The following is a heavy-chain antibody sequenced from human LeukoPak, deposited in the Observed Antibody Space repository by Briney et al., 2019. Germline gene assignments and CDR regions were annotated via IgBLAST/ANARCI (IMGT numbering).Heavy chain of an antibody. CDR2: IYYSGST. J-gene: IGHJ3*02. CDR3: ARPSEDDILSQWSHAFDI. Sequence: SETLSLTCTVSGGSISSYYWSWIRQPPGKGLEWIGHIYYSGSTNYNPSLKSRVTISVDTSKNQFSLKLSSVTAADTAVYYCARPSEDDILSQWSHAFDIWGQGTMVTVSS. CDR1: GGSISSYY. V-gene: IGHV4-59*08. D-gene: IGHD2-8*01.